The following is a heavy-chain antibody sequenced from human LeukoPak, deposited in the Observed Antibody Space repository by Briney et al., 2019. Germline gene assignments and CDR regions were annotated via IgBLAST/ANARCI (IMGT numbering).Heavy chain of an antibody. D-gene: IGHD3-22*01. CDR2: LSSGGGT. J-gene: IGHJ4*02. Sequence: PGGSLRLSCAASGFSVSNNYMNWVRQAPEKGLEWVSVLSSGGGTDYADSVKGRFTSSRDNAKNSLYLQMNSLRAEDTALYYCAASSGYYLSARFDYWGQGTLVTVSS. CDR1: GFSVSNNY. V-gene: IGHV3-53*05. CDR3: AASSGYYLSARFDY.